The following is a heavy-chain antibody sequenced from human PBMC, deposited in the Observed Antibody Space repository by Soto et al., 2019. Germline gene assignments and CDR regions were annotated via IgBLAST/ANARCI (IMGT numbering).Heavy chain of an antibody. J-gene: IGHJ4*02. CDR3: ARHSGYDYVFDY. CDR1: GYTFTGYY. D-gene: IGHD5-12*01. V-gene: IGHV1-2*02. Sequence: QVQLVQSGAEVKKSGASVKVSCKASGYTFTGYYIHWVRQAPGQGLEWMGWINPNNGDTNYAQKFQGRVSMTRDTSTSTAYMELSSLRFDDTAVYYCARHSGYDYVFDYWGQGTLVTVSS. CDR2: INPNNGDT.